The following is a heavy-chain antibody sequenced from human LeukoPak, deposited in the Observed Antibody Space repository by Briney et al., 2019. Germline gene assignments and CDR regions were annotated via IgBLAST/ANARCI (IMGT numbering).Heavy chain of an antibody. V-gene: IGHV4-59*08. CDR2: IYYSGST. Sequence: TSETLSLTCTVSGGSISSYYWSWIRQPPGKGLEWIGYIYYSGSTNYNPSLKSRVTISVDTSKNQFSLKVSSVTAADTLVYYCARGAVAGKSWSHFDYWGQGTLVTVSS. CDR1: GGSISSYY. J-gene: IGHJ4*02. CDR3: ARGAVAGKSWSHFDY. D-gene: IGHD6-19*01.